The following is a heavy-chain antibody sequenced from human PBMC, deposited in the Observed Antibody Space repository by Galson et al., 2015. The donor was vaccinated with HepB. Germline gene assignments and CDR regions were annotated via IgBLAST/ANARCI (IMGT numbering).Heavy chain of an antibody. D-gene: IGHD3-10*01. CDR3: AREAYYGSGSYPYYGMDV. CDR1: GFTVSSNY. Sequence: SLRLSCAASGFTVSSNYMSWVRQAPGKGLEWVSVIYSGGSTYYADSVKGRFTISRDNSKNTLYLQMSSLRAEDTAVYYCAREAYYGSGSYPYYGMDVWGQGTTVTVSS. J-gene: IGHJ6*02. V-gene: IGHV3-66*02. CDR2: IYSGGST.